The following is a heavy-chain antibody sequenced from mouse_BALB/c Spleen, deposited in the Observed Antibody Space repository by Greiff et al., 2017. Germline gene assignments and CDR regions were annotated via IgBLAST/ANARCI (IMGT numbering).Heavy chain of an antibody. J-gene: IGHJ4*01. Sequence: QVQLKQSGAELAKPGASVKMSCKASGYTFTSYWMHWVKQRPGQGLEWIGYINPSTGYTEYNQKFKDKATLTADKSSSTAYMQLSSLTSEDSAVYYCAMGYDGYYVGDAMDYWGQGTSVTVSS. CDR1: GYTFTSYW. V-gene: IGHV1-7*01. CDR3: AMGYDGYYVGDAMDY. CDR2: INPSTGYT. D-gene: IGHD2-3*01.